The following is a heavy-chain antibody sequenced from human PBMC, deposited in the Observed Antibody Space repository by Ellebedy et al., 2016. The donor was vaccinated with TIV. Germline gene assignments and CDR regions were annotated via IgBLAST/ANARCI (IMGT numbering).Heavy chain of an antibody. CDR3: ARRITGTYGDDALDI. D-gene: IGHD1-20*01. Sequence: VGSLRLSCAASGFTVSYTYMSWVRQAPGKGLEWVSVIHTGGDTYYADSVKGRFTISRDSSKNTLYLQMNSLRAEDTAVYYCARRITGTYGDDALDIWGQGTLVTVSS. J-gene: IGHJ4*02. CDR1: GFTVSYTY. V-gene: IGHV3-53*01. CDR2: IHTGGDT.